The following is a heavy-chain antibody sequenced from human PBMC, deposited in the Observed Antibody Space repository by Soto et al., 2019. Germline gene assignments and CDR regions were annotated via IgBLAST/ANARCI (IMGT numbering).Heavy chain of an antibody. V-gene: IGHV3-33*01. CDR1: GFTFSSYG. D-gene: IGHD3-10*01. CDR2: IWYDGSNK. J-gene: IGHJ4*02. Sequence: PGGSLRLSCAASGFTFSSYGMHWVRQAPGKGLEWVAVIWYDGSNKYYADSVKGRFTISRDNSKNTLYLQMNSLRAEDTAVYYCARDQFGTMVRGVITYFDYWGQGTLVTVSS. CDR3: ARDQFGTMVRGVITYFDY.